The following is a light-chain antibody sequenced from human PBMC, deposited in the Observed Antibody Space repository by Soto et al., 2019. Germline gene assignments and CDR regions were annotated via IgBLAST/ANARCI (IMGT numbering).Light chain of an antibody. CDR3: QSYDNSLSGFVV. J-gene: IGLJ2*01. CDR2: ANK. CDR1: SSNIGAGYD. Sequence: QLVLTQPPSVSGAPGQRVTFSCTGSSSNIGAGYDVHWFQQLPGTAPKLLMYANKNRPSGVPDRFSGSRSDTSASLAITGLQAEDEAVYFCQSYDNSLSGFVVFGGGTKVTVL. V-gene: IGLV1-40*01.